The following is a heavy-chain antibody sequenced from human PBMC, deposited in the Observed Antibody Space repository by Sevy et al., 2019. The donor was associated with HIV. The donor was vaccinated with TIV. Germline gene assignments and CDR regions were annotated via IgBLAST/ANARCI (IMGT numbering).Heavy chain of an antibody. J-gene: IGHJ3*02. CDR2: ITYDGSNK. CDR1: GFTFSYYG. CDR3: ARDRKVVLVVYAIPFDAFDI. Sequence: GGSLRLSCAASGFTFSYYGIHWVRQAPGKGLEWVAFITYDGSNKHYADYVKGRFTISRDNSENTLYLQMNSLRAEDTDMYYCARDRKVVLVVYAIPFDAFDIWGQGTLVTVSS. V-gene: IGHV3-30*02. D-gene: IGHD2-8*02.